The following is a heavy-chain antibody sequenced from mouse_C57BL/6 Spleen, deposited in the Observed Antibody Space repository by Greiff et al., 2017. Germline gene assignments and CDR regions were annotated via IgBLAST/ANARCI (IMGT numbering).Heavy chain of an antibody. J-gene: IGHJ2*01. V-gene: IGHV1-26*01. D-gene: IGHD1-1*01. CDR2: INPNNGGT. Sequence: EVQLQQSGPELVKPGASVKISCKASGYTFTDYYMNWVKQSHGKSLEWIGDINPNNGGTSYNQKFKGKATLTVDKSSSTAYMELRSLTSEDSAVYYCARHYGSTHWGQGTTLTVSS. CDR3: ARHYGSTH. CDR1: GYTFTDYY.